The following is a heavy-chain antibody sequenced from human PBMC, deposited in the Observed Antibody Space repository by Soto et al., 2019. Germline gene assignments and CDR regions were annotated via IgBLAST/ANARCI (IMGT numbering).Heavy chain of an antibody. CDR3: AHSSDYVPYYFYGMDV. D-gene: IGHD4-17*01. CDR2: IYWNDEK. V-gene: IGHV2-5*01. CDR1: GFSLSTSGVG. Sequence: GSGPTLVNPTPPLTLTCTFSGFSLSTSGVGVGWIRQPPGKALEWLALIYWNDEKRYSPSLKSRVTITKDTSKNQVVLTMPPMPPVDTATSYSAHSSDYVPYYFYGMDVWGQGTPVTVSS. J-gene: IGHJ6*02.